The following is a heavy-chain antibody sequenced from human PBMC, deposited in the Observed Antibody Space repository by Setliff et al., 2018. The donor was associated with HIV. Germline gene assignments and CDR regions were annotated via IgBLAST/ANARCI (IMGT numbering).Heavy chain of an antibody. J-gene: IGHJ4*02. CDR1: GGSISSYY. Sequence: PSETLSLTYTVSGGSISSYYWSWIRQPPGKGLEWIGYIYTSGSTNYNPSLKSRVTISVDTSKNQFSLKLSSVTAADTAVYYCARDRMGKGGLDYWGQGTLVTVSS. CDR3: ARDRMGKGGLDY. D-gene: IGHD3-16*01. CDR2: IYTSGST. V-gene: IGHV4-4*08.